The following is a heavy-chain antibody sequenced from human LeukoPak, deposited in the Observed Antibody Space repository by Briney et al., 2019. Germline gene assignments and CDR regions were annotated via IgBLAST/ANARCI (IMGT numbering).Heavy chain of an antibody. CDR1: GGSISSGGYY. J-gene: IGHJ4*02. CDR3: ASSLCFITMKAPCYFDY. D-gene: IGHD3-22*01. Sequence: SETLSLTCTVSGGSISSGGYYWSWIRQPPGKGLEWIGYIYHSGSTYYNPSLKSRVTISVDRSKNQFSLKLSSVTAADTAVYYCASSLCFITMKAPCYFDYWGQGTLVTVSS. CDR2: IYHSGST. V-gene: IGHV4-30-2*01.